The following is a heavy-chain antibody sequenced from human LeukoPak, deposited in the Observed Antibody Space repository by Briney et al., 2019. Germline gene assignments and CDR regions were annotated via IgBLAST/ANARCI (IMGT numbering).Heavy chain of an antibody. CDR2: IKQDGSEK. D-gene: IGHD4-23*01. J-gene: IGHJ4*02. Sequence: GGSLRLSCAASGFTFSSYWMSWARQAPGKGLEWVANIKQDGSEKYYVDSVKGRFTISRDNAKNSLFLQMNSLRVDDTAVYYCAKSLYGGLDYWGQGTLVTVSS. V-gene: IGHV3-7*03. CDR3: AKSLYGGLDY. CDR1: GFTFSSYW.